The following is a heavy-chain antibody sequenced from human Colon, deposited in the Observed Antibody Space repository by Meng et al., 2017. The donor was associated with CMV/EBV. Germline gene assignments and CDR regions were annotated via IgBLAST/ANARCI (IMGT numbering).Heavy chain of an antibody. D-gene: IGHD6-13*01. CDR1: GGSVSSGSYY. V-gene: IGHV4-61*01. J-gene: IGHJ3*02. CDR3: ARDGYTPFDI. Sequence: SETLSLTCTVSGGSVSSGSYYWSWIRQPPGKGLEWIGYIYYSGSTNYNPSLKSRVTISVDTSKNQFSLKLSSVTAADTAVYYCARDGYTPFDIWGQGTMVTVSS. CDR2: IYYSGST.